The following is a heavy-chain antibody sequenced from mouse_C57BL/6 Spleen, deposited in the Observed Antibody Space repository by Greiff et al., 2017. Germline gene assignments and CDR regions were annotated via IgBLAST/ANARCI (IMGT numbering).Heavy chain of an antibody. CDR2: IRNKANGYTT. D-gene: IGHD1-1*01. V-gene: IGHV7-3*01. Sequence: EVKVVESGGGLVQPGGSLSLSCAASGFTFTDYYMSWVRQPPGKALEWLGFIRNKANGYTTEYSASVKGRFTISRDNSQSILYLQMKALRAEDSATYYCARYTGYYGRLDYWGQGTTLTVSS. CDR3: ARYTGYYGRLDY. CDR1: GFTFTDYY. J-gene: IGHJ2*01.